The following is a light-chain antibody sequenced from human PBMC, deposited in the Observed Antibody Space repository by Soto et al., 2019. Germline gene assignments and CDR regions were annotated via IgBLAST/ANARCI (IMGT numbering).Light chain of an antibody. CDR3: AAWDDSLNNVL. J-gene: IGLJ2*01. V-gene: IGLV1-44*01. CDR2: GNN. CDR1: GSSIGTNT. Sequence: QTVVTQPPSASGTPGQRVTISCSGSGSSIGTNTVNWYRQLPGTAPKLLIYGNNQRPSGVPDRFSGSKSGTSASLAISGLQSEDEADYYCAAWDDSLNNVLFGGGTKVTVL.